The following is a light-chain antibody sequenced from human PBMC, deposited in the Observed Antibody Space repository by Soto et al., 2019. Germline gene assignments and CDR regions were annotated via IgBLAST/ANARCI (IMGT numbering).Light chain of an antibody. CDR1: SSDVGGYNY. Sequence: QSVLTQPASVSGSPGQSITISCTGTSSDVGGYNYVSWYQQHPGTSPKLMIYEVNNRPSGVSNRFSGSKSGNTASLIISGLQAEDEGDYYCSSYTARSTWVFGGGTKLTVL. J-gene: IGLJ3*02. CDR3: SSYTARSTWV. CDR2: EVN. V-gene: IGLV2-14*01.